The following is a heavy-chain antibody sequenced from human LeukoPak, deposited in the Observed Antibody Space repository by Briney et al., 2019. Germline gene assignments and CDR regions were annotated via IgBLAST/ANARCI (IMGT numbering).Heavy chain of an antibody. D-gene: IGHD2-21*01. CDR2: IYPGDSDT. CDR3: ARRGYCGGDCYSDY. J-gene: IGHJ4*02. Sequence: PGESLKISCEGSGYSFATYWIGWVRQMPGKGLEWMGIIYPGDSDTRYSPSFQGQVTISADKSISTAFLQWSSLKASDTAMYYCARRGYCGGDCYSDYWGQGTLVTVSS. V-gene: IGHV5-51*01. CDR1: GYSFATYW.